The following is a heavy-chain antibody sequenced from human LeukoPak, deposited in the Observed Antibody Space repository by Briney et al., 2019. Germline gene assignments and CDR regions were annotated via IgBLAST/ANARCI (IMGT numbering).Heavy chain of an antibody. CDR1: GGSFSGYY. CDR3: ARDDGSGLDY. Sequence: PSETLSLTCAVYGGSFSGYYWSWIRQPPGKGLEWIGEINHSGSTNYNPSLKSRVTISVDTSKKHFSLRLSSVTAADTAVYYCARDDGSGLDYWGQGTLVTVSS. D-gene: IGHD3-10*01. V-gene: IGHV4-34*01. CDR2: INHSGST. J-gene: IGHJ4*02.